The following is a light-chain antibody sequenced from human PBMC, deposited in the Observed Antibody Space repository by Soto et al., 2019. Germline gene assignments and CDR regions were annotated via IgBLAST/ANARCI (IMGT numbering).Light chain of an antibody. Sequence: EIVLTQSPGTLSLSPAERATLSCRASQTVNNNYLAWFQQKPGQAPGLLIYGASSRATGIPDRFSGSGSGTDFTLTSSRLEPEDFAVYYCQQYSNSPQTFGQGTKVEIK. CDR3: QQYSNSPQT. J-gene: IGKJ2*01. CDR1: QTVNNNY. V-gene: IGKV3-20*01. CDR2: GAS.